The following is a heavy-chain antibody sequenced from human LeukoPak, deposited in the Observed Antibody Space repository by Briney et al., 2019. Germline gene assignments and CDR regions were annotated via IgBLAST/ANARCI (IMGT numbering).Heavy chain of an antibody. Sequence: ASVKVSCKASGGTFSSYAISWVRQAPGQGLEWMGRIIPIFGTANYAQKFQGRVTITTDESTSTAYMELRSLRSDDTAVYYCARITYDFWSGYYMPDDPWGQGTLVTVSS. J-gene: IGHJ5*02. CDR1: GGTFSSYA. D-gene: IGHD3-3*01. V-gene: IGHV1-69*05. CDR3: ARITYDFWSGYYMPDDP. CDR2: IIPIFGTA.